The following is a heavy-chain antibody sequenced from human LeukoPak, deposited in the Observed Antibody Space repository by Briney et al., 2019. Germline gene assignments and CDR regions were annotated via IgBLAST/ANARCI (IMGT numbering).Heavy chain of an antibody. V-gene: IGHV3-73*01. Sequence: GGSLRPSCAASGFTFSGSAMHWVRQASGKGLGWVGRIRSKANSYATAYAASVKGRFTISRDDSKNTAYLQMSSLKTEDTAVYYCTRSPNGLTGYYRPYYYYYMDVWGKGTTVTVSS. CDR2: IRSKANSYAT. D-gene: IGHD3-9*01. CDR3: TRSPNGLTGYYRPYYYYYMDV. J-gene: IGHJ6*03. CDR1: GFTFSGSA.